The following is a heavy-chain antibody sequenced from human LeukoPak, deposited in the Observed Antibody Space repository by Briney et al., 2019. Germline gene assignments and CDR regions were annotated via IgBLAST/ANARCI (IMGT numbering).Heavy chain of an antibody. CDR2: TSSSDSGK. D-gene: IGHD6-6*01. CDR1: EFSVGSNY. CDR3: ARGVKTIAARPPYFDY. J-gene: IGHJ4*02. V-gene: IGHV3-66*01. Sequence: GGSLRLSCAASEFSVGSNYMTWVRQAPGKGLEWVAATSSSDSGKYHADSVRGRFTISRDNSKNTVYLQMNSLRAEDTAVYYCARGVKTIAARPPYFDYWGQGTLVTVSS.